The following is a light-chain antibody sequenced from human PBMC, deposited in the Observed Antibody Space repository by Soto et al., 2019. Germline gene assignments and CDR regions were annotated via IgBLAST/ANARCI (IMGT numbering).Light chain of an antibody. Sequence: QSVLTQPPSASGSPGQSVTISCTGTSSDVGGYDYVSWYQQHPGKAPKLMIYDFIKRPSGVPDRFSGSKSGNTASLTVSGLQTEDEADYYCTSFGGINNFVVFGGGTKVTVL. CDR2: DFI. J-gene: IGLJ2*01. CDR1: SSDVGGYDY. V-gene: IGLV2-8*01. CDR3: TSFGGINNFVV.